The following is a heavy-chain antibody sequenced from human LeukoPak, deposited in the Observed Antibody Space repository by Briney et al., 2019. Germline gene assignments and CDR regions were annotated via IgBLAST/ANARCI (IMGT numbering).Heavy chain of an antibody. CDR1: GFIFDDYA. CDR3: AKASRYQLLWGYYFDY. CDR2: ISWNSGTK. V-gene: IGHV3-9*01. Sequence: GRSLRLSYAASGFIFDDYAMHWVRQAPGKGLEWVSGISWNSGTKAYADSVKGRFTISKDNGKKSLYLQMNSLRAEDTALYYCAKASRYQLLWGYYFDYWGQGTLVTVSS. J-gene: IGHJ4*02. D-gene: IGHD2-2*01.